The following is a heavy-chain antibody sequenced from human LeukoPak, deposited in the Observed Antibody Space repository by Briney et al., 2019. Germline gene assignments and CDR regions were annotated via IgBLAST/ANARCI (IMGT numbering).Heavy chain of an antibody. CDR2: IYPGDSDT. V-gene: IGHV5-51*01. J-gene: IGHJ4*02. Sequence: GESLKIACKVSGYSFTSYWLGWVGPMPGQGLVWMGLIYPGDSDTRYSPSFQGQVTISADKSISTAYLQWSSLKASDTAMYYCARPLDAVAGTSSDYWGQGTLVTVSS. CDR3: ARPLDAVAGTSSDY. D-gene: IGHD6-19*01. CDR1: GYSFTSYW.